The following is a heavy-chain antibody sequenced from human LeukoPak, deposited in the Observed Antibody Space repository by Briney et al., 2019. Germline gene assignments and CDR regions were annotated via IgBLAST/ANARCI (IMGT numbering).Heavy chain of an antibody. J-gene: IGHJ5*02. V-gene: IGHV4-30-2*01. CDR2: IYHSGST. CDR1: GGSISSGGYY. Sequence: SETLSLTCAVSGGSISSGGYYWSWIRQPPGKGLEWIGYIYHSGSTYYNPSLKSRVTISVDRSKNQFSLKLSSVTAADTAVYYCARVEWELHWFDPWGQGTLVTVSS. D-gene: IGHD1-26*01. CDR3: ARVEWELHWFDP.